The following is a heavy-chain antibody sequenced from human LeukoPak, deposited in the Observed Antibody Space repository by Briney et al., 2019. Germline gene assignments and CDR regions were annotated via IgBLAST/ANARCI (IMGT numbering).Heavy chain of an antibody. J-gene: IGHJ4*02. CDR2: ISGSGGST. Sequence: GGSLRLSCAASGFTFSSYAMSWVRQAPGKGLEWVSAISGSGGSTYYADSVKGRFTISRDNSKNTLYLQMNSLRAEGTAVYYCAKQGWSGESYFDYWGQGTLVTVSS. CDR3: AKQGWSGESYFDY. CDR1: GFTFSSYA. D-gene: IGHD3-10*01. V-gene: IGHV3-23*01.